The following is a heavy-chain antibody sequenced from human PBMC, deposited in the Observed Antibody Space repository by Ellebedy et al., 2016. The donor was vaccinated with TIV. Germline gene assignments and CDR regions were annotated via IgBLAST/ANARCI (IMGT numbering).Heavy chain of an antibody. D-gene: IGHD2-2*01. CDR2: SKNKANNYAT. CDR3: AKDRVSWYQLLMDV. J-gene: IGHJ6*02. V-gene: IGHV3-72*01. Sequence: GESLKISCATSGFTFSDQHMDWVRQAPGKGLEWVGRSKNKANNYATQYAASVKGRFTISRDDSTNSLYLQMNSLRAEDTAVYYCAKDRVSWYQLLMDVWGQGTTVTVSS. CDR1: GFTFSDQH.